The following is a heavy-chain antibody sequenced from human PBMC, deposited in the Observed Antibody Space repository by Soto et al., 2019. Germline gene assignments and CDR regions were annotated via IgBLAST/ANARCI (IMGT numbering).Heavy chain of an antibody. CDR3: TTDGGVPGAFDI. V-gene: IGHV3-15*01. CDR2: INSKTDGGTT. Sequence: EVQLVESGGGLVKPGGSLRLSCAASGFTFSNAWMSWVRQAPGKGLEWVGRINSKTDGGTTDYAAPVKGRFTISRDDSKNTLYLQRNSLKTEDTAVYYCTTDGGVPGAFDIWGQGTMVTVSS. J-gene: IGHJ3*02. CDR1: GFTFSNAW. D-gene: IGHD3-16*01.